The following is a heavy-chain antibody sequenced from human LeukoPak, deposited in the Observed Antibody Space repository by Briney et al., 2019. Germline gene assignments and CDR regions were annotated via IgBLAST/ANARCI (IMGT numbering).Heavy chain of an antibody. CDR2: IDPSGGST. CDR1: GYTFTSYY. CDR3: ARAGPPTYYYGSGSYVAAFDI. Sequence: ASVKVSCKASGYTFTSYYMHWVRQAPGQGLEWMGVIDPSGGSTSYAQKFQGRVTMTRDTSTSTVYMELSSLRSEDTAVYYCARAGPPTYYYGSGSYVAAFDIWGQGTMVTVSS. J-gene: IGHJ3*02. V-gene: IGHV1-46*01. D-gene: IGHD3-10*01.